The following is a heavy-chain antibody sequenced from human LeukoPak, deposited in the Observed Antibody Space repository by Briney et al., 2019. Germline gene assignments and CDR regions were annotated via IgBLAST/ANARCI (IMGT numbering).Heavy chain of an antibody. CDR1: GYTFTNYW. CDR3: VRESGYSSGWYPY. CDR2: IYPGDSDS. J-gene: IGHJ4*02. D-gene: IGHD6-19*01. Sequence: GESLKISCKGSGYTFTNYWIAWVRQMPGKGLEWMGVIYPGDSDSRYSPSFQGQVTFSADKSISTAYLQWSSLKASDSTMYYCVRESGYSSGWYPYWGQGTLVTVSS. V-gene: IGHV5-51*01.